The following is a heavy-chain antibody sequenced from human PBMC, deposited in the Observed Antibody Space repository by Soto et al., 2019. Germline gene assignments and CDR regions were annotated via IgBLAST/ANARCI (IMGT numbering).Heavy chain of an antibody. V-gene: IGHV3-21*01. CDR3: ASELLVVAAKDY. Sequence: PGGSLRLSCAASGFTFSSYSMNWVRQAPGKGLEWVSSISSSSSYIYYADSVKGRFTISRDNAKNSLYLQMNSLRAEDTAVYYCASELLVVAAKDYWGQGTLVTVSS. CDR2: ISSSSSYI. CDR1: GFTFSSYS. D-gene: IGHD1-26*01. J-gene: IGHJ4*02.